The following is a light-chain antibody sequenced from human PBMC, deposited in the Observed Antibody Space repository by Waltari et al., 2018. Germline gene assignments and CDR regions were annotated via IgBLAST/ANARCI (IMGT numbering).Light chain of an antibody. Sequence: QSALTQPASMSGSPGQSITVSCTGATSDIGSHNIVSWYQQHPGKAPQLILYDVNSRPSGVSDRFSGSKSGITASLTISGLQAEDEADYYCCSYAGSTTWVFGGGTKLTVL. CDR1: TSDIGSHNI. V-gene: IGLV2-23*02. J-gene: IGLJ3*02. CDR2: DVN. CDR3: CSYAGSTTWV.